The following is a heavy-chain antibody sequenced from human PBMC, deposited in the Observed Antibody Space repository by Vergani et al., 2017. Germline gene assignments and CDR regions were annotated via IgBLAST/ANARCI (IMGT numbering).Heavy chain of an antibody. CDR2: IGSGGST. CDR3: AKGDYYNEDWFDP. Sequence: EVQLLESGGGLVQPGGSLRLSCAASGFTVSNYAMSLVRQTPRKGLEWVSAIGSGGSTYYADSVKGRFTISRDNSKNTLYLQMNSRKAEETAVYFCAKGDYYNEDWFDPWGQGTLVTVSS. CDR1: GFTVSNYA. V-gene: IGHV3-23*01. D-gene: IGHD3-10*01. J-gene: IGHJ5*02.